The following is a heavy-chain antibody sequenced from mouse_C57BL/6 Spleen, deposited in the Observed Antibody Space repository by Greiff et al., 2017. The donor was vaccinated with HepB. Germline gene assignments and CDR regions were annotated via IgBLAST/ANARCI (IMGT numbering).Heavy chain of an antibody. D-gene: IGHD1-1*01. J-gene: IGHJ4*01. Sequence: VQLQQPGAELVMPGASVKLSCKASGYTFTSYWMHWVKQRPGQGLEWIGEIDPSDSYTNYNQKFKGKSTLTVDKSSSTAYMQLSSLTSEDSAVYYCARYDYGSSFYAMDYWGQGTSVTVSS. CDR1: GYTFTSYW. CDR2: IDPSDSYT. V-gene: IGHV1-69*01. CDR3: ARYDYGSSFYAMDY.